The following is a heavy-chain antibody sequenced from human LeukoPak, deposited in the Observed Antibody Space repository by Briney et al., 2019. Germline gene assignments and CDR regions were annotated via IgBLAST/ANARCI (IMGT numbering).Heavy chain of an antibody. CDR3: ATGHTSLAP. J-gene: IGHJ4*02. Sequence: PGGSLRLSCAASGFTFSTSWMTWVRQAPGKGLEFVANIKHDGSERYYVDSAKGRFTISRDNAKNSLYLQMDSLRAEDTAVYFCATGHTSLAPGGQGTLVTVSS. CDR1: GFTFSTSW. CDR2: IKHDGSER. V-gene: IGHV3-7*01.